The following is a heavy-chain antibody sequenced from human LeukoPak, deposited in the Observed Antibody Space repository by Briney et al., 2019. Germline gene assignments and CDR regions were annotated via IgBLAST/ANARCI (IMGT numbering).Heavy chain of an antibody. J-gene: IGHJ4*02. CDR3: ARDRRRDLVSDY. Sequence: GASVKVSCKASAFTLTGYYIHWVRQAPGQGLEWMGWIDPNSGGTNYAQKFQGRVTLSRDTSINTAYMELSRLRSDDTAVYYCARDRRRDLVSDYWGQGTLVTVSS. D-gene: IGHD1-7*01. V-gene: IGHV1-2*02. CDR2: IDPNSGGT. CDR1: AFTLTGYY.